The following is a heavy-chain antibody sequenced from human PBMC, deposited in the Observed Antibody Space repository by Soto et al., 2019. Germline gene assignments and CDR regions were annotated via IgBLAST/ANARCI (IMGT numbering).Heavy chain of an antibody. Sequence: EVQLVESGGGLVQPGGSLRLSCAASGFTFSSYWMHWVRQAPGKGLVWVSRINSDGSSTNYADSVKGRFTISRDNARNTLFLQMDTVRAEDTAVYYCARSGSSPYYYGMDVGGQGTTVTVSS. V-gene: IGHV3-74*01. CDR1: GFTFSSYW. CDR3: ARSGSSPYYYGMDV. J-gene: IGHJ6*02. D-gene: IGHD6-6*01. CDR2: INSDGSST.